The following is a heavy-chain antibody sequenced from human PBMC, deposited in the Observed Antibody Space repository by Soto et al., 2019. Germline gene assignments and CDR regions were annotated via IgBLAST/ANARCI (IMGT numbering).Heavy chain of an antibody. V-gene: IGHV3-21*04. Sequence: PGGSLRLSCAASGFTFSSYSMNWVRQAPGKGLEWVSSISSSSSYIYYADSVKGRFTISRDNAKNSLYLQMNSLKASDTAMYYCARHLGSSGYVWGQGALVTVPQ. J-gene: IGHJ4*02. CDR1: GFTFSSYS. CDR2: ISSSSSYI. D-gene: IGHD3-22*01. CDR3: ARHLGSSGYV.